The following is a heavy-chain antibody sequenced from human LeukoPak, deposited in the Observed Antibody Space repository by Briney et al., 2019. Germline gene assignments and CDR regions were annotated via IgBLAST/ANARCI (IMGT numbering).Heavy chain of an antibody. Sequence: GASVKVSCKASGYIFTTYYMHWLRQAPGQGPEWMGIINPRGGSTDYAQKFQGRVTMTTDTSTSTAYMELRSLRSDDTAVYYCARSYYDILTGYYNDYWGQGTLVTVSS. CDR1: GYIFTTYY. V-gene: IGHV1-46*01. J-gene: IGHJ4*02. D-gene: IGHD3-9*01. CDR3: ARSYYDILTGYYNDY. CDR2: INPRGGST.